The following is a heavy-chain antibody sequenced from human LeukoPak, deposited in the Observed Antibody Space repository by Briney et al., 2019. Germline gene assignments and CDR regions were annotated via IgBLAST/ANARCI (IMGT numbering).Heavy chain of an antibody. CDR1: GGSISSSSYY. CDR2: IYYSGST. D-gene: IGHD6-13*01. V-gene: IGHV4-39*01. J-gene: IGHJ4*02. Sequence: PSETLSLTCTVSGGSISSSSYYWVWIRQPPGKGLEWIGSIYYSGSTYYNPSLKSRVTISVDTSKNQLSLKLSSVTAADTAVYYCASARTSSRSWFTFDYWGQGILVTVSS. CDR3: ASARTSSRSWFTFDY.